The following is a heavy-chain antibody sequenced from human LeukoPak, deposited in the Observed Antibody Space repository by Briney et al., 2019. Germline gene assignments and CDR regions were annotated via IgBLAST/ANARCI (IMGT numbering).Heavy chain of an antibody. CDR1: GFTFSSYA. D-gene: IGHD3-22*01. CDR2: ISGSGGST. CDR3: AKDPARSHYYDSSDLSEKRNDY. Sequence: GGSLRLSCAASGFTFSSYAMSWVRQAPGKGLEWVSAISGSGGSTYYADSVKGRFTISRDNSKNTLYLQMNSLRAEDTAVYYCAKDPARSHYYDSSDLSEKRNDYWGQGTLVTVSS. V-gene: IGHV3-23*01. J-gene: IGHJ4*02.